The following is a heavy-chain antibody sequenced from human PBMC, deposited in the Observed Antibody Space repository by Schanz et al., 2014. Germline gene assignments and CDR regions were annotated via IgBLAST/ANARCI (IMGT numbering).Heavy chain of an antibody. CDR3: AKGMGYCSGGTCYDNYYYGLDV. J-gene: IGHJ6*02. CDR1: GFTFTTHS. V-gene: IGHV3-23*01. CDR2: ISSGSSYA. D-gene: IGHD2-15*01. Sequence: EVQLLESGGGLVQPGGSLRLSCAASGFTFTTHSMTWVRQAPGKGLEWVSDISSGSSYANYADSVKGRFTISRDNSENTLYLQMNSLSADDTAVFYCAKGMGYCSGGTCYDNYYYGLDVWGQGTTVTDSS.